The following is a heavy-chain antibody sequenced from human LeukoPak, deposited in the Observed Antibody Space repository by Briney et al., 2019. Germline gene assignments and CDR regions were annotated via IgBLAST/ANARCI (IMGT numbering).Heavy chain of an antibody. V-gene: IGHV3-23*01. CDR3: ARGGSGYSYGKIDS. J-gene: IGHJ4*02. CDR1: GFTFSSYA. D-gene: IGHD5-18*01. Sequence: PGGSLRLSCAASGFTFSSYALSWVRQAPGKGLEWVSAISGSGASTYYADSVKGRFTISRDNAKNSLYLQMNSLRDEDTAVYYCARGGSGYSYGKIDSWGQGILVTVSS. CDR2: ISGSGAST.